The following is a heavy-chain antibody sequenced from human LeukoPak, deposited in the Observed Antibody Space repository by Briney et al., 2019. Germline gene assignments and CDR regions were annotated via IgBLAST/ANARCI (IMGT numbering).Heavy chain of an antibody. Sequence: GGSLRLSCAASGFTVSSNYMSWVRQAPGKGLEWVSIIYSSRGTNYADSVKGRFTISRDNSKNTLYLQMNSLRAEDTAMYYCATQWDGGAGAFDTWGQGTMVTVSS. CDR3: ATQWDGGAGAFDT. V-gene: IGHV3-66*01. J-gene: IGHJ3*02. CDR1: GFTVSSNY. CDR2: IYSSRGT. D-gene: IGHD1-26*01.